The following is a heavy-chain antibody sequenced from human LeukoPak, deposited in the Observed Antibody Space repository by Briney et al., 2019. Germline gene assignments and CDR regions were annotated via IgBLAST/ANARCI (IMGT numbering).Heavy chain of an antibody. CDR1: GFTFSSYS. CDR2: ISSSSSYI. CDR3: AKDTYYYDSSGYDLFDY. D-gene: IGHD3-22*01. J-gene: IGHJ4*02. V-gene: IGHV3-21*04. Sequence: GGSLRLSCAASGFTFSSYSMNWVRQAPGKGLEWVSCISSSSSYIYYADSVKGRFTISRDNAKNSLYLQMNSLRAEDTAVYYCAKDTYYYDSSGYDLFDYWGQGTLVTVSS.